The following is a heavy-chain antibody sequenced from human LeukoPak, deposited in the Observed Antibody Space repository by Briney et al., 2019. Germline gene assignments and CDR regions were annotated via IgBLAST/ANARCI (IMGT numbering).Heavy chain of an antibody. CDR3: ARGTYYYEF. Sequence: PGGSLRLSCAASGFTFSSYAMSWVRQAPGKGLEWVAYMNQLGNEKNYLDSVRGRFTISRDNAKNSLYLQMNSLRAEDTAVYYCARGTYYYEFWGQGTLVTVSS. D-gene: IGHD3-16*01. CDR2: MNQLGNEK. V-gene: IGHV3-7*04. J-gene: IGHJ4*02. CDR1: GFTFSSYA.